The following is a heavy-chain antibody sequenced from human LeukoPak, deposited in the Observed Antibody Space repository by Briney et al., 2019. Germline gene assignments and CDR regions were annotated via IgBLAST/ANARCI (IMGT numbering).Heavy chain of an antibody. CDR3: ARASVVTSPFDY. CDR1: GFTFSSYA. D-gene: IGHD4-23*01. CDR2: ISYDGSNE. V-gene: IGHV3-30-3*01. J-gene: IGHJ4*02. Sequence: GGSLGLSCAASGFTFSSYAMHWVRQAPGKGLEWVAVISYDGSNEYYADSVKGRFTISRDNSKNTLCLQMNSLRAEDTAVYYCARASVVTSPFDYWGQGTLVTVSS.